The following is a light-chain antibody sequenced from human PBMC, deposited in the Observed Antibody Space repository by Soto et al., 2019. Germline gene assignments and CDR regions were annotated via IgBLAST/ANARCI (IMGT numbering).Light chain of an antibody. V-gene: IGKV1-5*01. CDR2: DAS. J-gene: IGKJ1*01. CDR1: QTISTW. CDR3: QQYSSFSRT. Sequence: DVQMTQSPSTLSASVGDRVTMPCRASQTISTWLAWYQQKPGKAPELLIYDASTLESGVPSRFSGSGSGTEFSLTISSLQPDDFATFYCQQYSSFSRTFGQGTKVDIK.